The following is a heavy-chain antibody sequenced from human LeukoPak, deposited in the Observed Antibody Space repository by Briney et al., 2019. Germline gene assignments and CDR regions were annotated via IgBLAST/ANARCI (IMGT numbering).Heavy chain of an antibody. D-gene: IGHD1-1*01. Sequence: PGGSLRLSCAASGFTFSSYATSWVRQAPGKGLEWVSAISGSGGSTYYADSVEGRFTISRDNAKNSLYLQMNSLRAEDTAFYYCARLKINHGWKGGMDYWGQGTLVTVSS. J-gene: IGHJ4*02. CDR1: GFTFSSYA. CDR2: ISGSGGST. V-gene: IGHV3-23*01. CDR3: ARLKINHGWKGGMDY.